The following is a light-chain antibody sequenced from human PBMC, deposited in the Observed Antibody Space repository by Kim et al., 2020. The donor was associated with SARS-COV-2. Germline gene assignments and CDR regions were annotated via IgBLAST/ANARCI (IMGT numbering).Light chain of an antibody. CDR3: QTWGTGIQV. Sequence: QPVLTQSPTASASLGASVKLTCTLNSGHSNYAIAWHQQQPEKGPRYLMKLNSDGSHYRGGGIPDRFSGSSSGAERYLIISSLHSEDEADYYCQTWGTGIQVFGGGTQLTVL. V-gene: IGLV4-69*01. CDR2: LNSDGSH. CDR1: SGHSNYA. J-gene: IGLJ3*02.